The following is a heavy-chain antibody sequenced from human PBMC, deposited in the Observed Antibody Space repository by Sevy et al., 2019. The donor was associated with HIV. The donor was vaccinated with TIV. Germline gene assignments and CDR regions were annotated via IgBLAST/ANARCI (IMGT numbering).Heavy chain of an antibody. CDR2: IKQDGYET. V-gene: IGHV3-7*03. D-gene: IGHD1-26*01. CDR1: GFNFRNSW. Sequence: GGSLRLSCATFGFNFRNSWMAWVRQTPGKGLEFLANIKQDGYETYYVDSVKGRFTISRDNAKNSLHLQMNSLRAEDTAMYFCVRYKEEGASVLDYWGQGTPVTVSS. J-gene: IGHJ4*02. CDR3: VRYKEEGASVLDY.